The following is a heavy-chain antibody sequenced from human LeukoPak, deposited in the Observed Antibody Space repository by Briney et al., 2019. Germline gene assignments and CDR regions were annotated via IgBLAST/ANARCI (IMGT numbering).Heavy chain of an antibody. CDR2: ISGSGGST. CDR3: AKGRGYCSSTSCFLSDY. V-gene: IGHV3-23*01. J-gene: IGHJ4*02. CDR1: GFTFSSYA. Sequence: GGSLRLSCAASGFTFSSYAMSWVRQAPGKGLEWVSAISGSGGSTYYADSVKGRFTISRDNSKNTLYLQMNSLRAEDTAVYYCAKGRGYCSSTSCFLSDYWGQGTLVTVSS. D-gene: IGHD2-2*01.